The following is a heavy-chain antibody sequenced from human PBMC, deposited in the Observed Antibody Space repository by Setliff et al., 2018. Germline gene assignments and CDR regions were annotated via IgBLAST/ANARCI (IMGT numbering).Heavy chain of an antibody. CDR2: VFPSGAT. CDR1: GDSMSGAS. J-gene: IGHJ4*02. D-gene: IGHD2-15*01. V-gene: IGHV4-59*01. CDR3: AKGGTYRYFDF. Sequence: LSLTCTVSGDSMSGASMWTWIRQPPGKGLEFMGYVFPSGATKYDPSIKSRLTISVDTSKNQFSLKLASLTAADTAVYFCAKGGTYRYFDFWGQGILVTVSS.